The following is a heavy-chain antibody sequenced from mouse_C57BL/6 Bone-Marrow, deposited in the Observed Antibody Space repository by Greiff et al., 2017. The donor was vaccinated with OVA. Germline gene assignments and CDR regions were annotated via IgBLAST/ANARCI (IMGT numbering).Heavy chain of an antibody. D-gene: IGHD1-1*01. CDR1: GFTFSSYA. CDR2: ISSGGDYI. CDR3: TRERTLLTSGAFAY. Sequence: EVQRVESGEGLVKPGGSLKLSCAASGFTFSSYAMSWVRQTPEKRLEWVAYISSGGDYIYYADTVKGRFTISRDNARNTLYLQMSSLKSEDTAMYYCTRERTLLTSGAFAYWGQGTLVTVSA. V-gene: IGHV5-9-1*02. J-gene: IGHJ3*01.